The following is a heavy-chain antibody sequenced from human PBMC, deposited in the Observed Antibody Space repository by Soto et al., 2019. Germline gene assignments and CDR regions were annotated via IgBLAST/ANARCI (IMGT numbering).Heavy chain of an antibody. D-gene: IGHD3-10*01. J-gene: IGHJ3*02. V-gene: IGHV4-31*03. CDR3: ARPSISRYGSGYAFDI. Sequence: SETLSLTCTVSGGSIRGGGYYWSWIRQHPGKGLEWIGYIYYSGSTYYNPSLKSRVTISVDTSKNQFSLKLSSVTAADTAVYYCARPSISRYGSGYAFDIWGQGTMVTVSS. CDR2: IYYSGST. CDR1: GGSIRGGGYY.